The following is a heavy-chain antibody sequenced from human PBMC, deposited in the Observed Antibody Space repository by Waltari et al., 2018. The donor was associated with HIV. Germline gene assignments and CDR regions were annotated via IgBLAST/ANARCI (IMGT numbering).Heavy chain of an antibody. CDR3: ARGRRYSSSWYPLDY. CDR1: GGSFSGYY. J-gene: IGHJ4*02. D-gene: IGHD6-13*01. Sequence: QVQLQQWGAGLLKPSETLSLTCAVYGGSFSGYYWSWIRQPPGKGLEWIGEINHSGRTNYNPSLKSRVTISVDTSKNQFSLKLSSVTAADTAVYYCARGRRYSSSWYPLDYWGQGTLVTVSS. CDR2: INHSGRT. V-gene: IGHV4-34*01.